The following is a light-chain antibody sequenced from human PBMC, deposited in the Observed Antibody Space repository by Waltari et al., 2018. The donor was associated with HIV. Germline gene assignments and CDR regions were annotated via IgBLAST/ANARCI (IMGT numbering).Light chain of an antibody. J-gene: IGKJ3*01. CDR1: QSVLYSSNNKNY. Sequence: DIVMTQSPDSLAVFLGEGATINCKSSQSVLYSSNNKNYLTWYQQRPGQPPKMLIYWASTRESGVPDRFSGSGSGTDFTLTISSLQAEDVAVYYCQQYYTTPFTFGPGTKVDIK. CDR2: WAS. V-gene: IGKV4-1*01. CDR3: QQYYTTPFT.